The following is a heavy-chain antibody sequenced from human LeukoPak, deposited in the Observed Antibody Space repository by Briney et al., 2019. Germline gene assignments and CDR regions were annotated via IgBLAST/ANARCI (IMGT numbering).Heavy chain of an antibody. D-gene: IGHD1-26*01. V-gene: IGHV3-74*03. J-gene: IGHJ5*02. CDR3: ARRVGLDWFDP. CDR1: GFSFSRHW. CDR2: ISDDGTYT. Sequence: PGGSLRLSCAASGFSFSRHWMHWVRQAPGKGLVWVSRISDDGTYTANVDSVEGRFTISRDNVRNTLYLHMNSLRAEDTAVYYCARRVGLDWFDPWGQGTLVTVSS.